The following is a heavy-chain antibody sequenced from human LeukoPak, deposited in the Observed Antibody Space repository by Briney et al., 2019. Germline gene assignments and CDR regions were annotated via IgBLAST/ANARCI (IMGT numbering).Heavy chain of an antibody. V-gene: IGHV3-21*01. J-gene: IGHJ3*02. CDR1: GFSFSSYN. D-gene: IGHD6-13*01. CDR3: AREDSSSWLHAFDI. Sequence: GGSLRLSCAASGFSFSSYNMNWVRQAPGKGLEWVSSITTSSTHTFYADSVKGRFTISRDNAKNSLYLQMNSLRAEDTAVYYCAREDSSSWLHAFDIWGQGTMVTVSS. CDR2: ITTSSTHT.